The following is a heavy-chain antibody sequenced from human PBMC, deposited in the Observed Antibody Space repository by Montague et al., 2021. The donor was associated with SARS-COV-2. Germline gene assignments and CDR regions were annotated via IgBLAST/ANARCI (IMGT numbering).Heavy chain of an antibody. CDR1: GDSVSSNIAT. V-gene: IGHV6-1*01. Sequence: CAISGDSVSSNIATRNWIRQSPSRDLEWLGRTYYRSKWYNDYAESVKSRITIDPDTSKHQFSLHLNSVTPEDTAVYYCARIPVGSKYYFDFWGQGTLVTVSS. D-gene: IGHD2-2*01. CDR3: ARIPVGSKYYFDF. J-gene: IGHJ4*02. CDR2: TYYRSKWYN.